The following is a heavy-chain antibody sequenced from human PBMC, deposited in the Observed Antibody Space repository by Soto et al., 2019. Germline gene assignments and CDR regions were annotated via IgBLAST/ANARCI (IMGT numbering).Heavy chain of an antibody. Sequence: SQTLSLTCAISGDSVSSNSAAWNWIRQSPSRGLEWLGRTYYRSKWYNDYAVSVKSRITINPDTSKNQFSLQLNSVTPEDTAVYYCARDRVFSSSYYYYYYMEVWGKGTTVTVSS. CDR3: ARDRVFSSSYYYYYYMEV. D-gene: IGHD6-6*01. J-gene: IGHJ6*03. CDR1: GDSVSSNSAA. V-gene: IGHV6-1*01. CDR2: TYYRSKWYN.